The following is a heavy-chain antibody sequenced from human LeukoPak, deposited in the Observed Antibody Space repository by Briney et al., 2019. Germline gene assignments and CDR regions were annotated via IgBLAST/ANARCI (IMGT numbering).Heavy chain of an antibody. J-gene: IGHJ4*02. Sequence: SVKVSCKASGGTFSSYAISWVRQAPGQGLEWMGGIIPIFGTANYAQKFQGRVTITADESTSTAYMELSSLRSEDTAVYYCAKDRSTSLSSWYLLPGIWGQGTLVTVSS. D-gene: IGHD6-13*01. CDR3: AKDRSTSLSSWYLLPGI. V-gene: IGHV1-69*01. CDR1: GGTFSSYA. CDR2: IIPIFGTA.